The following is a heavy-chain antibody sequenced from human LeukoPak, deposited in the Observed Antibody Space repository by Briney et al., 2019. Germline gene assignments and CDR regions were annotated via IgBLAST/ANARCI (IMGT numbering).Heavy chain of an antibody. CDR3: AREAYSYGHGGY. D-gene: IGHD5-18*01. V-gene: IGHV3-30*04. CDR2: ISYDGSNK. Sequence: PGRSLRLSCAASGFTLSSYAMHWVRQAPGKGLEWVAVISYDGSNKYYADSVKGRFTISRDNSKNTLYLQMNSLRAEDTAVYYCAREAYSYGHGGYWGQGTLVTVSS. CDR1: GFTLSSYA. J-gene: IGHJ4*02.